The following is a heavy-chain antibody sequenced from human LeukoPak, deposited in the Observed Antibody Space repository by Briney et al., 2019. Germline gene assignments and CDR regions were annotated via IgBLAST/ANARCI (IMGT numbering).Heavy chain of an antibody. V-gene: IGHV1-18*01. D-gene: IGHD3-9*01. Sequence: GASVKVSCKASGYTFTSYGISWVRQAPGQGLEWMGWISAYNGNTNYAQKLQGRVTMTTDTSTSTAYMELRSLRSDDTAVYYCARFQYYDILTGYYGALDIWGQGTMVTVSS. CDR3: ARFQYYDILTGYYGALDI. J-gene: IGHJ3*02. CDR1: GYTFTSYG. CDR2: ISAYNGNT.